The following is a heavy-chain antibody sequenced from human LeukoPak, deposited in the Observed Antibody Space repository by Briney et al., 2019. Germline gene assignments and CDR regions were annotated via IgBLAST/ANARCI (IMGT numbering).Heavy chain of an antibody. CDR3: ARRVLGYCSGGSCYGGHFDY. J-gene: IGHJ4*02. D-gene: IGHD2-15*01. Sequence: SETLSLTCAVYGGPFSGYYWSWIRQPPGKGLEWIGEINHSGSTNYNPSLKSRVTISVDTSKNQFSLKLSSVTAADTAVYYCARRVLGYCSGGSCYGGHFDYWGQGTLVTVSS. CDR1: GGPFSGYY. CDR2: INHSGST. V-gene: IGHV4-34*01.